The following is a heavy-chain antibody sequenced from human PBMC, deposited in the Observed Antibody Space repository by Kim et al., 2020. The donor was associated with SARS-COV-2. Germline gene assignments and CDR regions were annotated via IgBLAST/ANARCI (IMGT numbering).Heavy chain of an antibody. Sequence: SETLSLTCTVSGGSISSSSYYWGWIRQPPGKGLEWIGSIYYSGSTYYNPSLKSRVTISVDTSKNQFSLKLSSVTAADTAVYYCARHFWGSYYYYGMDVWGQGTTVTVSS. D-gene: IGHD7-27*01. CDR3: ARHFWGSYYYYGMDV. J-gene: IGHJ6*02. V-gene: IGHV4-39*01. CDR1: GGSISSSSYY. CDR2: IYYSGST.